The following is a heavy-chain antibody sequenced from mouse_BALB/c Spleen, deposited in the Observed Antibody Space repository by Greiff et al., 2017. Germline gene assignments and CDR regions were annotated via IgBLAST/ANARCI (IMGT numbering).Heavy chain of an antibody. D-gene: IGHD2-1*01. CDR1: GDSITSGY. V-gene: IGHV3-8*02. CDR2: ISYSGST. J-gene: IGHJ4*01. Sequence: EVQLKESGPSLVKPSQTLSLTCSVTGDSITSGYWNWIRKFPGNKLEYMGYISYSGSTYYNPSLKSRISITRDTSKNQYYLQLNSVTTEDTATYYCARYRGNYPYYAMDYWGQGTSVTVSS. CDR3: ARYRGNYPYYAMDY.